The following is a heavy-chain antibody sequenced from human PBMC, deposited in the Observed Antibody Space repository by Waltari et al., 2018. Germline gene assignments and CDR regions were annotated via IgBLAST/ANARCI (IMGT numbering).Heavy chain of an antibody. CDR2: IWYDGSNK. Sequence: QVQLVESGGGVVQPGRSLRLSCAASGFTFSSYGMHWVRQAPGKGLEWVAVIWYDGSNKYYADSGKGRLTISRDKSKNTLYLQMNSLRAEDTAVYYCARVEAVAGPPDYWGQGTLVTVSS. D-gene: IGHD6-19*01. J-gene: IGHJ4*02. V-gene: IGHV3-33*01. CDR3: ARVEAVAGPPDY. CDR1: GFTFSSYG.